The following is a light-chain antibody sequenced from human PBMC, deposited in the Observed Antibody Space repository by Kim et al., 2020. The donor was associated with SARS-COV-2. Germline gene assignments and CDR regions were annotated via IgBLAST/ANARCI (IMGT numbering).Light chain of an antibody. CDR1: LSSD. CDR3: QQRSDWPYT. Sequence: TLSFSPGDRASLSCRASLSSDIAWYQQKPGQAPRLLIYDASNRATGIPARFSGSGSGTDFTLTISSLEPEDFAVYYCQQRSDWPYTFGQGTKLEI. CDR2: DAS. J-gene: IGKJ2*01. V-gene: IGKV3-11*01.